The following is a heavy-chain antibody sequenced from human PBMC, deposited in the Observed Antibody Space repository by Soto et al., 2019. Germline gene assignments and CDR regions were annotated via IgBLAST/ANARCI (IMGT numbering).Heavy chain of an antibody. J-gene: IGHJ5*02. V-gene: IGHV4-31*03. CDR3: ARASQQLGMYNWFDP. CDR1: GGSISSGGYY. CDR2: IYYSGRT. Sequence: QVQLQESGPGLVKPSQTLSLTCTVSGGSISSGGYYWSWIRQHPGKGLEWIGYIYYSGRTYYNPSLKSRVTISVDPSKNQFSLKLSSVTAADTAVYYCARASQQLGMYNWFDPWGQGTLVTVSS. D-gene: IGHD6-13*01.